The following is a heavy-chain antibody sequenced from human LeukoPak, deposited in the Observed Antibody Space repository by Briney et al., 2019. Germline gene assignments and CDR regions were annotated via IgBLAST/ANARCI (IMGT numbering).Heavy chain of an antibody. CDR3: ARGAYCSSTSCYLRSWFDP. J-gene: IGHJ5*02. CDR1: GGTFSSYA. Sequence: ASVKVSCKASGGTFSSYAISWVRQAPGQGLEWMGRIIPILGIANYAQKFQGRVTITADKSTSTAYMELSSLRSEDTAVYYCARGAYCSSTSCYLRSWFDPWGQGTLVTVSS. CDR2: IIPILGIA. V-gene: IGHV1-69*04. D-gene: IGHD2-2*01.